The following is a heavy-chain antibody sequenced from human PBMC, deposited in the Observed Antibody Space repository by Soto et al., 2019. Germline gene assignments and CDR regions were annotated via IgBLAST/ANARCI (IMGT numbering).Heavy chain of an antibody. V-gene: IGHV4-59*01. CDR2: IYYSGST. CDR3: AYRATGYFDY. Sequence: SETLSLTCTVSGGSIRSYYCSWIRQPPGKGREWMGYIYYSGSTNYNPSLKSRVTISGDTPKNQFSLKLSSVTAGDTAVYYCAYRATGYFDYWGQRTLVTVSS. D-gene: IGHD3-9*01. CDR1: GGSIRSYY. J-gene: IGHJ4*02.